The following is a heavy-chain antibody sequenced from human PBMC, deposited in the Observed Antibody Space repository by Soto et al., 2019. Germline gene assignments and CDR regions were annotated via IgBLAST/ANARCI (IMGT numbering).Heavy chain of an antibody. V-gene: IGHV5-51*01. CDR1: GYSFTSYW. J-gene: IGHJ6*02. Sequence: GESLKISCKGSGYSFTSYWIGWVRQMPGKGLEWMGIIYPGDSDTRYSPSFQGQVTISADKSISTAYLQWSSLKASDTAMYYCATGGYSYGYYYYGMDVWGQGTTVTVSS. CDR3: ATGGYSYGYYYYGMDV. CDR2: IYPGDSDT. D-gene: IGHD5-18*01.